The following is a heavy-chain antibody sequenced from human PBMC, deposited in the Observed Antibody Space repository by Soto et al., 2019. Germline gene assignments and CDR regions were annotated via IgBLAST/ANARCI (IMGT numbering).Heavy chain of an antibody. V-gene: IGHV5-10-1*01. CDR2: IDPSDSYT. Sequence: PGESLKISCKGSGYSFTSYWISWVRQMPGKGLEWMGRIDPSDSYTNYSPSFQGHVTISADKSISTAYLQWSSLKASDTAMCYCATATVTNYYFDYWGQGTLVTVSS. D-gene: IGHD4-17*01. CDR3: ATATVTNYYFDY. CDR1: GYSFTSYW. J-gene: IGHJ4*02.